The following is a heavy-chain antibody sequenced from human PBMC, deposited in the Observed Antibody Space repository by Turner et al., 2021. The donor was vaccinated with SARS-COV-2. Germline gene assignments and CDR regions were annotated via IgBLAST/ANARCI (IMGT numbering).Heavy chain of an antibody. CDR2: ISGSGGRT. D-gene: IGHD2-15*01. CDR3: AKDGYDGIYCSGGSCYSGWFDS. V-gene: IGHV3-23*01. J-gene: IGHJ5*01. Sequence: EVQLLESGGGLVQPGGSLRLSCAASGFTFSRYAMSWVRQAPGKGLEWVAAISGSGGRTYYADAVKGRFTISRDNSKNTLYLQMNSLRAEDTAVYYCAKDGYDGIYCSGGSCYSGWFDSWGQGTLVTVSS. CDR1: GFTFSRYA.